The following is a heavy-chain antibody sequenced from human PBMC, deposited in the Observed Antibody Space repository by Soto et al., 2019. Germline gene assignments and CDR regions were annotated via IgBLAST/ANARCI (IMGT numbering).Heavy chain of an antibody. CDR2: ISYDGSNK. Sequence: GGSLRLSCAASGFTFSSYAMHWVRQAPGKGLEWVAVISYDGSNKYYADSVKGRFTISRDNSENTLYLQMNSLRAEDTAVYYCARVRGELPHKYYYYGMDVWGQGTTVTVSS. CDR1: GFTFSSYA. V-gene: IGHV3-30-3*01. J-gene: IGHJ6*02. D-gene: IGHD1-26*01. CDR3: ARVRGELPHKYYYYGMDV.